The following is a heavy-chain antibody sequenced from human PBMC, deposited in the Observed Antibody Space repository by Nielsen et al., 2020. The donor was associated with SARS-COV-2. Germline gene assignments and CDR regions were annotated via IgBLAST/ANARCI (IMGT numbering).Heavy chain of an antibody. V-gene: IGHV3-30*04. CDR3: AKDRGLVPVENRFDP. J-gene: IGHJ5*02. CDR1: GFSLSGYT. D-gene: IGHD2-2*01. CDR2: ISFDGRYK. Sequence: GESLKISCVGSGFSLSGYTMHWVRQAPGKGLEWVAVISFDGRYKSYADSLKARFTIARDNSKNTLYLHLSSPRADDTAVYYCAKDRGLVPVENRFDPWGQGTLVTVSS.